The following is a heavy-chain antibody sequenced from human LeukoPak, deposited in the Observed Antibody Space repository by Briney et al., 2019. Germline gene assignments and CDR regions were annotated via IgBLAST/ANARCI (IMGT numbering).Heavy chain of an antibody. J-gene: IGHJ4*02. CDR3: ARETRSGGSYFVY. V-gene: IGHV3-7*01. D-gene: IGHD1-26*01. Sequence: PGGSLRLSCAASAFTFSSYWMSWVRQAPGKGLEWVANIKQDGSEKYLVDSVKGRFTISRDNTKNSLFLQMNSLGADDTAVYYCARETRSGGSYFVYWGQGTLVTASS. CDR1: AFTFSSYW. CDR2: IKQDGSEK.